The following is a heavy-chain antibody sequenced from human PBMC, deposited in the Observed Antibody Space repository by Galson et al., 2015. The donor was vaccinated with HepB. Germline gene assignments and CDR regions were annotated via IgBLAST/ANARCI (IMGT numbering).Heavy chain of an antibody. CDR3: ARAAVHQLLLVGWVVSGSNYFDY. Sequence: SLRLSCAASGFTFSSYAMSLARQAPRQGLVWVSAISGSGGSTYSVDSVKGPFTISRDNSKNTLYLQMNSLRAEDTAVYYCARAAVHQLLLVGWVVSGSNYFDYWGQGTLVTVSS. V-gene: IGHV3-23*01. D-gene: IGHD2-2*01. J-gene: IGHJ4*02. CDR2: ISGSGGST. CDR1: GFTFSSYA.